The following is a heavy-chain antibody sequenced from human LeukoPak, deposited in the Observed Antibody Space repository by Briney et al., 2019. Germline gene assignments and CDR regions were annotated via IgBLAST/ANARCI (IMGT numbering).Heavy chain of an antibody. CDR3: ASFYYYGSGSYPN. D-gene: IGHD3-10*01. V-gene: IGHV3-74*01. CDR2: INSDGSST. CDR1: GFTFSSYW. Sequence: PGGSLRLSCAASGFTFSSYWMHWVRQAPGKGLVWVSRINSDGSSTSYADSVKGRFTISRDNAKNTLYLQMNSLRAEDTAVYYCASFYYYGSGSYPNWGQGTLVTVSS. J-gene: IGHJ4*02.